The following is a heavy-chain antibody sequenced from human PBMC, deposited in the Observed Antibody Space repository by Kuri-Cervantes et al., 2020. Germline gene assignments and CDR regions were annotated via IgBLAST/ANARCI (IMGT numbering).Heavy chain of an antibody. Sequence: LSLTCAASGFTVSSNYMSWVRQAPGKGLEWVSVIYSGGSTYYADSVKGRFTISRDNSKNTLYLQMNSLRAEDTAVYYCARERHGSGYYPYYYYGMDVWGQGTTVTVSS. D-gene: IGHD3-22*01. J-gene: IGHJ6*02. CDR1: GFTVSSNY. CDR2: IYSGGST. CDR3: ARERHGSGYYPYYYYGMDV. V-gene: IGHV3-66*01.